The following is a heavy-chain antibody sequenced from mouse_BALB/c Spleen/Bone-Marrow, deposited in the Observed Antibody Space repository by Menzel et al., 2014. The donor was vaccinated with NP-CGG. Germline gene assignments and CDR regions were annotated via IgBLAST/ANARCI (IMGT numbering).Heavy chain of an antibody. CDR2: IFPGIGTT. D-gene: IGHD2-1*01. CDR3: ARGGNYGY. Sequence: QVQLQQSGAELVKPGASVKLSCKTSGYIFTNYWIQWVKQRPGQGLGWIGEIFPGIGTTYYNEKFRGKATLTIDTSSSTAYMQLSSLTSEDSAVYFCARGGNYGYWGQGTTLTVSS. V-gene: IGHV1S132*01. J-gene: IGHJ2*01. CDR1: GYIFTNYW.